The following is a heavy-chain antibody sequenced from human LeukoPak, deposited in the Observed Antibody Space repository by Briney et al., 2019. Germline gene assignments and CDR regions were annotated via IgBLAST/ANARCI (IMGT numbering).Heavy chain of an antibody. D-gene: IGHD3-22*01. V-gene: IGHV4-61*01. CDR2: IYYSGST. CDR1: GGSVSSGSYY. Sequence: PSETLSLTCTVSGGSVSSGSYYWGWIRQPPGKGLEWIGYIYYSGSTNYNPSLKSRVTISVDTSKNQFSLKLSSVTAADTAVYYCARGLRDDSSGYYVDYWGQGTLVTVSS. J-gene: IGHJ4*02. CDR3: ARGLRDDSSGYYVDY.